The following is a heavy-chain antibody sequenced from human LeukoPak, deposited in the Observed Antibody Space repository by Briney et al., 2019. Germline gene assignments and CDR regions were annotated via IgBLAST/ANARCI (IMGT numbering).Heavy chain of an antibody. J-gene: IGHJ5*02. CDR1: GYSFNTYW. CDR3: ARHQCSGGSCYSGFDP. CDR2: IYPGDSDT. D-gene: IGHD2-15*01. V-gene: IGHV5-51*01. Sequence: GESLKISCQGSGYSFNTYWIGWVRQMPGKGLEWMGVIYPGDSDTRYSPSFQGQVTISADKSISTAYLQWSSLKASDTAMYYCARHQCSGGSCYSGFDPWGQGTLVTVSS.